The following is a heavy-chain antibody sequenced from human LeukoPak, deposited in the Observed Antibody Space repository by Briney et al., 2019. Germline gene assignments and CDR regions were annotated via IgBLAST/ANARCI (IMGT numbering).Heavy chain of an antibody. CDR2: ISTDDTIT. D-gene: IGHD6-13*01. CDR1: GFTFGDYA. V-gene: IGHV3-48*03. Sequence: PGGSLRLSCTASGFTFGDYAMSWVRQAPGKGLEWVSYISTDDTITYYADSVKGRFTISRDNAKNSLYLQMNSLRAEDTGVYYCARDLAAAGRWGQGTLVTVSS. J-gene: IGHJ4*02. CDR3: ARDLAAAGR.